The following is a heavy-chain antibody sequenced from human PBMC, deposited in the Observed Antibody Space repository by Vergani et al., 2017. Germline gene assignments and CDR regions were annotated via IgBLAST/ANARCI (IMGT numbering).Heavy chain of an antibody. Sequence: QVQLQESGPGLVKPSQTLSLTCSVSGDSISSGVYYWTWIRQHPGKGLEWIGYIYSTGSTHHNPSLRRRINMSVDTSKNQFSLKLNSVTAADTAMYYCARMGGYDEGDAFRIGYFDSWGPGSLVTVSS. CDR1: GDSISSGVYY. D-gene: IGHD3-22*01. J-gene: IGHJ4*02. CDR3: ARMGGYDEGDAFRIGYFDS. CDR2: IYSTGST. V-gene: IGHV4-31*03.